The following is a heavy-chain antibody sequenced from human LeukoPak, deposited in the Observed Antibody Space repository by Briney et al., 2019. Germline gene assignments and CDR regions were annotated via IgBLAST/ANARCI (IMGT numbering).Heavy chain of an antibody. CDR3: ARHRYCSSTSCYHPDI. CDR1: GYSFTSYW. J-gene: IGHJ3*02. D-gene: IGHD2-2*01. CDR2: IYPGDSDT. Sequence: PGESLKISCKGSGYSFTSYWIGWVRQMPGKGLEWMGIIYPGDSDTRYSPSFQGQVTISADKPISTAYLQWSSLKASDTAMYYCARHRYCSSTSCYHPDIWGQGTMVTVSS. V-gene: IGHV5-51*01.